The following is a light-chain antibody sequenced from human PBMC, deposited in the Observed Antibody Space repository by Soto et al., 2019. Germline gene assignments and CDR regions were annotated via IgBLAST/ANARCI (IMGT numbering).Light chain of an antibody. CDR3: QQYDSSPRT. Sequence: RASQSVSSNFACYQQKPGQPPRPLIYGVSSRATGITDRFSGSGSGTDFTLTISRLEPEDFAVYYCQQYDSSPRTFGQGTKVDIK. J-gene: IGKJ1*01. V-gene: IGKV3-20*01. CDR2: GVS. CDR1: QSVSSN.